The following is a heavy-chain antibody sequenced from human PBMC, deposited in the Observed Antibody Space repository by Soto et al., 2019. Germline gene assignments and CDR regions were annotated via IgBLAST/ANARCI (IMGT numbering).Heavy chain of an antibody. CDR3: ARGVNSGSYPFDY. J-gene: IGHJ4*02. D-gene: IGHD1-26*01. Sequence: KTSETLSLTCAVSGGSIISGSYSWSWIRQPPGKGLEWIGYIYHSGSTYYNPSLKSRVTISVDRSKNQFSLKLSSVTAADTAVYYCARGVNSGSYPFDYWGQGTLVTVSS. CDR2: IYHSGST. V-gene: IGHV4-30-2*01. CDR1: GGSIISGSYS.